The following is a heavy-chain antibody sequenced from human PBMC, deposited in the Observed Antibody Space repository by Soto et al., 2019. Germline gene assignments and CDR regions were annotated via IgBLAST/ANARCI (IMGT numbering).Heavy chain of an antibody. CDR3: ASTMVRGVMGLDY. D-gene: IGHD3-10*01. CDR1: GGSISSGGYS. CDR2: IYHSGST. V-gene: IGHV4-30-2*01. Sequence: PSETLSLTCAVSGGSISSGGYSWSWIRQPPGKGLEWIGYIYHSGSTYYNPSLKSRVTISVDTSKNQFSLKLSSVTAADTAVYYCASTMVRGVMGLDYWGQGTLVTVSS. J-gene: IGHJ4*02.